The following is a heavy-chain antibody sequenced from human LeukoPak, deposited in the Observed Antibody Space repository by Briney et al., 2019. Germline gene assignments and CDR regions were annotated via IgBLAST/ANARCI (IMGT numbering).Heavy chain of an antibody. CDR2: IHPEGNEK. J-gene: IGHJ4*02. CDR1: GFSLTNFW. CDR3: ARGDAFSGDH. Sequence: GGSLRLSCAVSGFSLTNFWMSWLRQAPGRGLEWVANIHPEGNEKYHVESVKGRFTISRDNTKNLLFLQMNGLRVEDTAVYYCARGDAFSGDHWGQGTLVTVSS. V-gene: IGHV3-7*04.